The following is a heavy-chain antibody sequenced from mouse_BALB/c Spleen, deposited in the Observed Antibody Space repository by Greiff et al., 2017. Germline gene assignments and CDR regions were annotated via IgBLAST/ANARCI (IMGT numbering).Heavy chain of an antibody. Sequence: EVKLMESGGGLVKPGGSLKLSCAASGFTFSSYAMSWVRQTPEKRLEWVATISSGGSYTYYPDSVKGRFTISRDNAKNTLYLQMSSLRSEDTAMYYCARQGYYGSSSYWYFDVWGAGTTVTVSS. J-gene: IGHJ1*01. V-gene: IGHV5-9-3*01. CDR1: GFTFSSYA. CDR3: ARQGYYGSSSYWYFDV. CDR2: ISSGGSYT. D-gene: IGHD1-1*01.